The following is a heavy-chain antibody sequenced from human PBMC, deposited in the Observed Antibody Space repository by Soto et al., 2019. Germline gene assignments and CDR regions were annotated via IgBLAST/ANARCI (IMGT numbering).Heavy chain of an antibody. V-gene: IGHV1-18*04. CDR2: IVAYNGNT. D-gene: IGHD3-9*01. CDR1: GDTLASYG. CDR3: ARDKLSYYDILTGPPFDY. Sequence: GASVKVSCTASGDTLASYGISWVRQAPEQGLEWMGWIVAYNGNTNYAQKLQGRVTMTTDTSTSTAYMELRSLRSDDTAVYYCARDKLSYYDILTGPPFDYWGQGTLVTSPQ. J-gene: IGHJ4*02.